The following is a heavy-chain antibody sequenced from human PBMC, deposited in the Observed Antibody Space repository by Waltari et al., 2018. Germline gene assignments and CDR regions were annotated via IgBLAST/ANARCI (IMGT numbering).Heavy chain of an antibody. CDR2: IYHSGST. D-gene: IGHD6-13*01. Sequence: QVQLQESGPGLVKPSPPLSLTCTVPGGSISRGCCYLRWIRQPPGKGLEWIGYIYHSGSTYYNPSLKSRVTISVDRSKNQFSLKLSSVTAADTAVDYCARDSRSIAAAPVFFYWYFDLWGRGTLVTVSS. CDR1: GGSISRGCCY. J-gene: IGHJ2*01. CDR3: ARDSRSIAAAPVFFYWYFDL. V-gene: IGHV4-30-2*01.